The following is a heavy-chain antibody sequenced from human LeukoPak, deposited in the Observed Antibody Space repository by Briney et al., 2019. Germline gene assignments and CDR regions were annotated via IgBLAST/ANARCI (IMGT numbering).Heavy chain of an antibody. CDR2: IVVGSGDT. J-gene: IGHJ4*02. V-gene: IGHV1-58*02. CDR1: GFTFTSSS. Sequence: GASVKVSCKASGFTFTSSSMQWVRQARGQRLEWIGWIVVGSGDTNYAQKFQERVTITRDMSTSTAYMELSSLRAEDTAVYYCANGLVPAAMRFDYWGQGTLVTVSS. D-gene: IGHD2-2*01. CDR3: ANGLVPAAMRFDY.